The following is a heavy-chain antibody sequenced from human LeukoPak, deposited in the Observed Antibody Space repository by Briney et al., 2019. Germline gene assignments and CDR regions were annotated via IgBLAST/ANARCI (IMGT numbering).Heavy chain of an antibody. CDR1: GYTFTSYD. Sequence: ASVKVSCKASGYTFTSYDINWVRQATGQGLEWMGWMNPNSGNTGYAQKFQGRVTMTRNTSISTAYMELSSLRSEDTAVYYCARYCSSTSCYPYYYYYYMDVWGKGTTVTVSS. CDR2: MNPNSGNT. J-gene: IGHJ6*03. D-gene: IGHD2-2*01. V-gene: IGHV1-8*01. CDR3: ARYCSSTSCYPYYYYYYMDV.